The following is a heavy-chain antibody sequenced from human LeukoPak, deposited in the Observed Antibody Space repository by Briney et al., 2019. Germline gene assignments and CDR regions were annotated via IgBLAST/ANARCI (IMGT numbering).Heavy chain of an antibody. D-gene: IGHD1-26*01. CDR2: ISSSSSYI. Sequence: PGGSLRLSCAASGFTFSSYSMNWVRQAPGKGLEWVSSISSSSSYIYYADSVKGRFTISRDNAKNSLYLQMNSLRAEDTAVYYCARDKTVGATYFDYWGQGTLVTVSS. V-gene: IGHV3-21*01. CDR3: ARDKTVGATYFDY. CDR1: GFTFSSYS. J-gene: IGHJ4*02.